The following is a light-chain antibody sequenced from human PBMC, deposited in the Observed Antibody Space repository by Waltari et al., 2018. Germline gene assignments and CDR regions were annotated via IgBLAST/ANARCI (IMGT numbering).Light chain of an antibody. Sequence: DIVMTQSPDSPAVTLGERATITCQSRQSVLSSSNNKNYLAWFQQKPGQPPKLLFYWASTREAGVPDRFSGSGSGTDFTLTISSLQAEDVTVYYCQQYYSSPYTFGRGTKLEIK. CDR2: WAS. CDR3: QQYYSSPYT. CDR1: QSVLSSSNNKNY. J-gene: IGKJ2*01. V-gene: IGKV4-1*01.